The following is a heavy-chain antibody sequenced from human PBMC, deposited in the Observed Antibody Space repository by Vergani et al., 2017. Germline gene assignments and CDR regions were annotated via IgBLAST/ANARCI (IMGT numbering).Heavy chain of an antibody. CDR2: VSGSSATP. D-gene: IGHD6-19*01. CDR1: GFSFPGYA. CDR3: ARDYRSVAGPVYYMDV. J-gene: IGHJ6*03. Sequence: EVQLLESGGGLVQPGGSLRLSCEASGFSFPGYAMSWVRQAPGKGLEWVSSVSGSSATPYYADSAKGRFTISRDNSKNTLYLQMNSLRVEDTAVYYCARDYRSVAGPVYYMDVWGKGTTVTVSS. V-gene: IGHV3-23*01.